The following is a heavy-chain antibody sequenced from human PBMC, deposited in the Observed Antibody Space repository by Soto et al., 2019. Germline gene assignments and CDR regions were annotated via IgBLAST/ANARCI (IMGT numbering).Heavy chain of an antibody. J-gene: IGHJ4*02. Sequence: PGGSLRLSCAASGFTVSSNYMSWVRQAPGKGLEWVSVIYSGGSTYYADSVKGRFTISRDNSKNTLYLQMNSLRAEDTAVYYCASATSYSSGWYGLGYFDYWGQGTLVTVSS. CDR1: GFTVSSNY. CDR2: IYSGGST. V-gene: IGHV3-66*01. D-gene: IGHD6-19*01. CDR3: ASATSYSSGWYGLGYFDY.